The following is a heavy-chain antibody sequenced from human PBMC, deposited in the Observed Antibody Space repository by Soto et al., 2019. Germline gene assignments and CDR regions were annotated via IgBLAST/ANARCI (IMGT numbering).Heavy chain of an antibody. D-gene: IGHD3-10*01. CDR3: ARGAGSYFRRVVGAFDI. Sequence: GSLRLSCAASGFSFSSYWMTWVRQAPGKGLEWVANIKQDGSEKFYVDSVKGRFTISRDNAKNSLYLQMNSLRAEDTAVYYCARGAGSYFRRVVGAFDIWGQGTVVTVSS. CDR2: IKQDGSEK. V-gene: IGHV3-7*04. J-gene: IGHJ3*02. CDR1: GFSFSSYW.